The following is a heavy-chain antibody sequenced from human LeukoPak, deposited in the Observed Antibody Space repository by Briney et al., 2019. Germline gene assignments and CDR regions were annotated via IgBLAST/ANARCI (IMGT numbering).Heavy chain of an antibody. CDR1: GFTFSSYA. CDR3: ARDPIRGYSSGWRYFQH. Sequence: GRSLRLSCAASGFTFSSYAMHWVRQAPGKGLEWVAVISYDGSNKYYADSVKGRFTISRDNSKNTLYLQMNSLRAEDTAVYYCARDPIRGYSSGWRYFQHWGQGTLVTVSS. CDR2: ISYDGSNK. D-gene: IGHD6-19*01. V-gene: IGHV3-30*04. J-gene: IGHJ1*01.